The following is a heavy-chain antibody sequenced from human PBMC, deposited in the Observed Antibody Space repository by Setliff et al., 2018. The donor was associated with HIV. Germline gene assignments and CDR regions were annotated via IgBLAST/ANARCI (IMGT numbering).Heavy chain of an antibody. Sequence: KPSETLSLTCTVSGGSISRGSFYLTWLRQPAGKGLEWIGRIFTSGNTNYNPSLKSRVTISVDTSKNQFSLKLSSVTAAVTAVYYCAREGGFGEPIDYWGQGTLVTVSS. V-gene: IGHV4-61*02. CDR3: AREGGFGEPIDY. CDR1: GGSISRGSFY. CDR2: IFTSGNT. J-gene: IGHJ4*02. D-gene: IGHD3-10*01.